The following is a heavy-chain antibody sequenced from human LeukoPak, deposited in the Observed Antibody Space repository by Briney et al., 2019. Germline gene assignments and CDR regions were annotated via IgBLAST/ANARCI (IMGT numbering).Heavy chain of an antibody. CDR2: INPSGGGT. Sequence: ASVKVAGKASGYTFINYYMHWVRQAPGQGLEWMGIINPSGGGTSYAQKFQGRVTMTRDTSTSTVYMEVSSLRSEDTAVYYCAREFSGYIDFWGQGTLVTVSS. CDR1: GYTFINYY. D-gene: IGHD1-26*01. V-gene: IGHV1-46*01. CDR3: AREFSGYIDF. J-gene: IGHJ4*02.